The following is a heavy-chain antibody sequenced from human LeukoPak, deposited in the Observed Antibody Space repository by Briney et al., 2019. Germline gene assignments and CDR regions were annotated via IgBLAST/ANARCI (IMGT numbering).Heavy chain of an antibody. CDR1: GFPFSQYC. J-gene: IGHJ5*02. Sequence: GAPRPPCAASGFPFSQYCMNWVRPAPGKGPEWGSHIRSSSETFYADSVKGRFTISRDNARNSLYLQMNNLRGEDTAIYYCARDAGNSGYGCDLWGQGTLVTVSS. V-gene: IGHV3-48*01. D-gene: IGHD5-12*01. CDR2: IRSSSET. CDR3: ARDAGNSGYGCDL.